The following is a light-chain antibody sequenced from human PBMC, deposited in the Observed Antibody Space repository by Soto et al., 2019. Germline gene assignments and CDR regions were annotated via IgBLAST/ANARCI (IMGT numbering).Light chain of an antibody. Sequence: QSVLTQPPSVSAAPGQKVTISCSGSSSKIGNNYVSWYQQLPGTAPKLLIYENNKRPSGIPDRFSGSKSGTSATLGITGLQTGDEADYYCGTWDSSLSAAVFGGGTKVTVL. V-gene: IGLV1-51*02. CDR3: GTWDSSLSAAV. J-gene: IGLJ3*02. CDR1: SSKIGNNY. CDR2: ENN.